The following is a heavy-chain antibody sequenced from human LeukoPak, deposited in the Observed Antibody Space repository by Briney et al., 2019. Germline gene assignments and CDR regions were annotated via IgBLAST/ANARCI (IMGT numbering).Heavy chain of an antibody. V-gene: IGHV3-48*03. J-gene: IGHJ4*02. CDR2: ISSSGSAI. CDR3: ATFSVGATTYFFDY. Sequence: GGSLRLSCAASGFTFSSYEMNWVRQAPGKGLEWASYISSSGSAIYYADSVKGRFTISRDNAKNSVFLQMNSLRAEDTAVYYCATFSVGATTYFFDYWGQGTLATVSS. CDR1: GFTFSSYE. D-gene: IGHD1-26*01.